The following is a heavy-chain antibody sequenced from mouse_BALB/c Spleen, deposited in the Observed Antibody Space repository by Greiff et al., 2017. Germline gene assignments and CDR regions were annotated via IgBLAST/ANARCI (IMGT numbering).Heavy chain of an antibody. V-gene: IGHV5-6-4*01. Sequence: EVQRVESGGGLVKPGGSLKLSCAASGFTFSSYTMSWVRQTPEKRLEWVATISSGGSYTYYPDSVKGRFTISRDNAKNTLYLQMSSLKSEDTAMYYCTNYGNYGGFAYWGQGTLVTVSA. CDR3: TNYGNYGGFAY. D-gene: IGHD2-1*01. CDR1: GFTFSSYT. CDR2: ISSGGSYT. J-gene: IGHJ3*01.